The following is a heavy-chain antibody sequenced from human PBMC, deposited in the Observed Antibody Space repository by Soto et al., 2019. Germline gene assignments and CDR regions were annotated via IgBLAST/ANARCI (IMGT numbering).Heavy chain of an antibody. D-gene: IGHD2-15*01. V-gene: IGHV1-24*01. J-gene: IGHJ3*02. CDR3: ARDLGYCSGGSCYRRYAFDI. Sequence: ASVKVSCKVSGYTLTELSMHWVRQAPGKGLEWMGGFDPEDGETIYAQKFQGRVTMTEDTSTDTAYMELSSLRSEDTAVYYCARDLGYCSGGSCYRRYAFDIWGQGTMVTVSS. CDR2: FDPEDGET. CDR1: GYTLTELS.